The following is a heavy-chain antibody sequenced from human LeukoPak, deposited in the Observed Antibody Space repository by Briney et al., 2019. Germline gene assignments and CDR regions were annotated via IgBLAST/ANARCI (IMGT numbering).Heavy chain of an antibody. CDR3: RNNYYDDSSGYYYDY. CDR1: GGTFSSYA. CDR2: IIPILGIA. V-gene: IGHV1-69*04. J-gene: IGHJ4*02. Sequence: GASVKVSCKASGGTFSSYAISWVRQAPGQGLEWMGRIIPILGIANYAQKFQGRVTITADKSTSTAYMELSSLRSEDTAVYYCRNNYYDDSSGYYYDYWGQGTLVTVSS. D-gene: IGHD3-22*01.